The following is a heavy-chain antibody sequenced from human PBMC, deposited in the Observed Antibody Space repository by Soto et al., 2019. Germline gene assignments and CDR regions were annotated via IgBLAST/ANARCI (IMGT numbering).Heavy chain of an antibody. CDR3: ARDRDIVVVVAANYYGMDV. CDR2: ISSSSSYI. V-gene: IGHV3-21*01. D-gene: IGHD2-15*01. Sequence: WGSLRLSCSASGFTFSSYSMNWFRQAPGKGLEWVSSISSSSSYIYYADSVKGRFTISRDNAKNSLYLQMNSLRAEDTAVYYCARDRDIVVVVAANYYGMDVWGQGTTVTVSS. CDR1: GFTFSSYS. J-gene: IGHJ6*02.